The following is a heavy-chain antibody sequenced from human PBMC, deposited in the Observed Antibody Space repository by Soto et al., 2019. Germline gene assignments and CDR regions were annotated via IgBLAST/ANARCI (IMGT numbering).Heavy chain of an antibody. D-gene: IGHD3-22*01. CDR3: ARDPHPAYYYDSSGYYPWYFDY. CDR1: GFTFSSYA. J-gene: IGHJ4*02. CDR2: ISYDGSNK. Sequence: GGSLRLSCAASGFTFSSYAMHWVRQAPGKGLEWVAVISYDGSNKYYADSVKGRFTISRDNSKNTLYLQMNSLRAEDTAVYYCARDPHPAYYYDSSGYYPWYFDYWGQGTLVTVSS. V-gene: IGHV3-30-3*01.